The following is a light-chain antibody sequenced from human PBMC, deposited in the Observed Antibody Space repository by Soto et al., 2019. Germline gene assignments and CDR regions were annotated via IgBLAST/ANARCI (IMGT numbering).Light chain of an antibody. CDR2: GAS. V-gene: IGKV3-20*01. J-gene: IGKJ2*01. CDR1: QSVSNSY. CDR3: QQYGNSPPNT. Sequence: EIVLTQSPGTLSLSPGERATLSCRASQSVSNSYLAWYQQKPDQAPRLLIYGASSRATGIPDRFSGSGSGTDFTLTISRLEPEDFAVYYCQQYGNSPPNTFGQGTKLEIK.